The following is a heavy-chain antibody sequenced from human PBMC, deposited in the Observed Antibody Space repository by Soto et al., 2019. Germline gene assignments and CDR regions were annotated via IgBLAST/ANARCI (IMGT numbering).Heavy chain of an antibody. Sequence: QITLKESGPTLVKPTQTLTLTCTFSGFSLSTGGVGVGWIRQPPGKALEWLALIYWDDDKRYSHSLKNRLTIDKDTSKNQVVLKMTNMDPVDTATYYFEHRASIDYGDAFDIWGQGTMVTVSS. V-gene: IGHV2-5*02. CDR3: EHRASIDYGDAFDI. D-gene: IGHD4-17*01. J-gene: IGHJ3*02. CDR2: IYWDDDK. CDR1: GFSLSTGGVG.